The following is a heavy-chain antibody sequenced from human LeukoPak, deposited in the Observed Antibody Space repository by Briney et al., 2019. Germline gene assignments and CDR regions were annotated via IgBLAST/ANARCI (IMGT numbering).Heavy chain of an antibody. V-gene: IGHV4-31*03. CDR2: IYYSGST. J-gene: IGHJ3*02. Sequence: SETLSLTCTVSGGSISSGGYYWSWIRQHPGKGLEWIGYIYYSGSTYYNPSLKSRVTISVDTSKNQFSLKLSSVTAADTAVYYCASSPGAYGVPDAFDIWGQGTMVTVSS. CDR1: GGSISSGGYY. CDR3: ASSPGAYGVPDAFDI. D-gene: IGHD4-17*01.